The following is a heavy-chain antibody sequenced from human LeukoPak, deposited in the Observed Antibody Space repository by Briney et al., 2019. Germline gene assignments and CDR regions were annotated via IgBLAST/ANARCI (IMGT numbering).Heavy chain of an antibody. CDR3: ARDRGYSSSWYLDY. D-gene: IGHD6-13*01. V-gene: IGHV4-30-4*01. CDR1: GGSISSGDYY. CDR2: IYYSGST. J-gene: IGHJ4*02. Sequence: PSQTLSLTCTVSGGSISSGDYYWSWIRQPPGKGLEWIGYIYYSGSTYYNPSLKSRGTISVDTSKNQFSLKLSSVPAADTAVYYCARDRGYSSSWYLDYWGQGTLVTVSS.